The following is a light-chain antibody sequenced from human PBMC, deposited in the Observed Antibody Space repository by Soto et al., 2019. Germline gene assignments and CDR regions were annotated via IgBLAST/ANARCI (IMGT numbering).Light chain of an antibody. Sequence: EIVLTQSPGTLSLSPGERATLSCRASQSVSSSYLAWYQQKPGQAPRLLIYGASSRATGIPDRFSGSGSGTDFPLTISRLGPEDFAVYYWQQYGGSPSYTFGQGTKLEIK. CDR2: GAS. V-gene: IGKV3-20*01. J-gene: IGKJ2*01. CDR3: QQYGGSPSYT. CDR1: QSVSSSY.